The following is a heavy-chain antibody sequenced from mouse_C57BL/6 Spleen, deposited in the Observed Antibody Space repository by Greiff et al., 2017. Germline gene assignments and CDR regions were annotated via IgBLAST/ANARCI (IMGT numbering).Heavy chain of an antibody. Sequence: VQLVESGPGLVQPSQSLSITCTVSGFSLTSYGVHWVRQSPGKGLEWLGVIWSGGSTDYDAAFISRLSISKDNSKSQVFFKMNSLQADDTAIYYCARSPSYYGSSLWYFDVWGTGTTVTVSS. CDR2: IWSGGST. CDR1: GFSLTSYG. D-gene: IGHD1-1*01. CDR3: ARSPSYYGSSLWYFDV. V-gene: IGHV2-2*01. J-gene: IGHJ1*03.